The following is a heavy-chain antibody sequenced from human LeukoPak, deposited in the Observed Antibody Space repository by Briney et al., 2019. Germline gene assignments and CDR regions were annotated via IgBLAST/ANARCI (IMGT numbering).Heavy chain of an antibody. J-gene: IGHJ4*02. CDR3: ARRTSYSSSWYEDY. V-gene: IGHV4-39*01. Sequence: PSETLSLTCTVSGGSIGSSSYYWGWIRQPPGKGLEWIGSIYYSGSTYYNPSLKSRVTISVDTSKNQFSLKLSSVTAADTAVYYCARRTSYSSSWYEDYLGEGTLVTVSS. CDR2: IYYSGST. D-gene: IGHD6-13*01. CDR1: GGSIGSSSYY.